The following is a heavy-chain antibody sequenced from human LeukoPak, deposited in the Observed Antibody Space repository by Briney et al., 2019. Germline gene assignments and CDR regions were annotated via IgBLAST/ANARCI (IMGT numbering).Heavy chain of an antibody. CDR3: ARRRKERDYGDYRLRFSGEYYYYYYYMDV. V-gene: IGHV4-39*07. Sequence: PSETLSLTCTVSGDSISSSSSYWGWIRQPPGKGLEWIGEINHSGSTNYNPSLKSRVTISVDTSKNQFSLKLSSVTAADTAVYYCARRRKERDYGDYRLRFSGEYYYYYYYMDVWGKGTTVTISS. D-gene: IGHD4-17*01. CDR2: INHSGST. J-gene: IGHJ6*03. CDR1: GDSISSSSSY.